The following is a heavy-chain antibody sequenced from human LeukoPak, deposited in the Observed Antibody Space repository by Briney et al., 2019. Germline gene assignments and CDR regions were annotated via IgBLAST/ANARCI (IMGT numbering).Heavy chain of an antibody. CDR3: ATSPLWGYAFDI. Sequence: GGSLRLSCAASGFTFSSYDMHWVRQAAGKGLEWVSAIGTAGDTYYPGSVKGRFTISRENAKNSLYLQMNSLRAGDTAVYYCATSPLWGYAFDIWGQGTMVTVSS. CDR2: IGTAGDT. CDR1: GFTFSSYD. D-gene: IGHD2/OR15-2a*01. J-gene: IGHJ3*02. V-gene: IGHV3-13*01.